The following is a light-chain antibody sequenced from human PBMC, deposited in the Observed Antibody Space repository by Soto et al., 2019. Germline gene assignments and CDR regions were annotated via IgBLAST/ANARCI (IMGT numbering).Light chain of an antibody. CDR1: SSNIGTNA. Sequence: QPVLTQPPSASGTPGQRVTISSSGTSSNIGTNAVNWYQHLPGTAPKLLIYSDNQRPSGVPDRFSGSRSGTSASLAISGLQSEDEADYYCAAWDDSLNGPVFGGGTKLTVL. J-gene: IGLJ3*02. CDR2: SDN. CDR3: AAWDDSLNGPV. V-gene: IGLV1-44*01.